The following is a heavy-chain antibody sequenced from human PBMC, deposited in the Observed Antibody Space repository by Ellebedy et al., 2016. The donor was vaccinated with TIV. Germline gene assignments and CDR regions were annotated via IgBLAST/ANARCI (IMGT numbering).Heavy chain of an antibody. CDR1: GYTLTDLS. CDR2: FDPEDGET. Sequence: ASVKVSXXVSGYTLTDLSMHWVRQAPGKGLEWMGGFDPEDGETIYAQKFQGRVTMTEDTSTDTAYMELSSLRSEDTAMYYCATSGGYHDYSNYDYWGQGTLVTVSS. V-gene: IGHV1-24*01. D-gene: IGHD4-11*01. CDR3: ATSGGYHDYSNYDY. J-gene: IGHJ4*02.